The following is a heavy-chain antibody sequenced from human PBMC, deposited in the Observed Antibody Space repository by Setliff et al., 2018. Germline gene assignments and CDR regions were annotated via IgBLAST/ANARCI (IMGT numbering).Heavy chain of an antibody. D-gene: IGHD2-21*02. CDR1: GYTFTSYY. CDR3: ARDRAIVVVTATGTLNY. Sequence: ASVKVSCKASGYTFTSYYMHWVRQAPGQGLEWMGIINPSGGSTSYAQKFQGRVTMTRDTSTSTVYMELGSLRSEDTAVYYCARDRAIVVVTATGTLNYWGQGTLVTVSS. J-gene: IGHJ4*02. V-gene: IGHV1-46*01. CDR2: INPSGGST.